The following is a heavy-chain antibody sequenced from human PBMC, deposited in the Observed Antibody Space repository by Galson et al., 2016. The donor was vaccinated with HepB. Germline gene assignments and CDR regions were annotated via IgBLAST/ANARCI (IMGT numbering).Heavy chain of an antibody. D-gene: IGHD3-10*01. J-gene: IGHJ4*02. Sequence: SETLSLTCAVSGYSISSGFYWGWIRQPPGKDLEWIASMHHTGDAYYNPSLRSRVTMSVDTSKNQLSLKLTSVTAADTAVYYCAKGTGGSGSYSQYFRYWGQGTLVTVSS. CDR1: GYSISSGFY. CDR2: MHHTGDA. CDR3: AKGTGGSGSYSQYFRY. V-gene: IGHV4-38-2*01.